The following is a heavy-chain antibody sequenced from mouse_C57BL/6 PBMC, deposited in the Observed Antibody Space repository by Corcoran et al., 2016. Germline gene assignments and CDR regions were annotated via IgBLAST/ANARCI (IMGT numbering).Heavy chain of an antibody. J-gene: IGHJ1*03. CDR3: ARFFGYRYFDV. CDR1: GYTFTDYY. CDR2: INPNNGGT. Sequence: EVQLQQSGPELVKPGASVKISCKASGYTFTDYYMNWVKQSHGKSLEWIGDINPNNGGTSYNQKFKGKATLTVDKSSSTAYMELRSLTSEVSAVYYCARFFGYRYFDVWGTGTTVTVSS. V-gene: IGHV1-26*01.